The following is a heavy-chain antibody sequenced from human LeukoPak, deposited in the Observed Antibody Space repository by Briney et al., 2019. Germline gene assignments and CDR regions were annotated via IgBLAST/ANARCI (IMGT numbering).Heavy chain of an antibody. V-gene: IGHV3-7*04. CDR2: MKHDGTEK. CDR1: GFTFSSHA. D-gene: IGHD1-26*01. J-gene: IGHJ4*02. Sequence: PGGSLRLSCAASGFTFSSHAMNWVRQAPGKGLEWVANMKHDGTEKSYVDSVKGRFTISRDDAKNSLYLQMNSLGAEDTARYYCARSPYSGSYGPFDYWGQGTLVTVSS. CDR3: ARSPYSGSYGPFDY.